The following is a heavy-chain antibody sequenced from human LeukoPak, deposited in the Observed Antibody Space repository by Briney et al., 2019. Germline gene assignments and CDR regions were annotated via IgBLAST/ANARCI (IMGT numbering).Heavy chain of an antibody. Sequence: PSETLTLTCTVSGASISSYYWSWIRQPPGKGLEWIGYISYSGSTNYNPSLKSRVTISADTSKNQVSLTLSSVTAADTAVYYCARHPEFYFFDYWGQGTLVTFYS. V-gene: IGHV4-59*08. D-gene: IGHD3-10*01. J-gene: IGHJ4*02. CDR1: GASISSYY. CDR2: ISYSGST. CDR3: ARHPEFYFFDY.